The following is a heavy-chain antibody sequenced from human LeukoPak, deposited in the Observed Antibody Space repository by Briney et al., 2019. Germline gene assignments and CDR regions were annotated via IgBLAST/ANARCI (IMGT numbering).Heavy chain of an antibody. V-gene: IGHV1-69*13. Sequence: ASVKVSCKASGYTFTSYGISWVRQAPGQGLEWMGGIIPIFGTANYAQKFQGRVTITADESTSTAYMELSSLRSEDTAVYYCARDTIFGVASEDYWGQGTLVTVSS. CDR3: ARDTIFGVASEDY. J-gene: IGHJ4*02. D-gene: IGHD3-3*01. CDR1: GYTFTSYG. CDR2: IIPIFGTA.